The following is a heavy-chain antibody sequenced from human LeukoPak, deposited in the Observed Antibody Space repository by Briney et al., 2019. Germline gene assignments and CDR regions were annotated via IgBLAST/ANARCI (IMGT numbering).Heavy chain of an antibody. CDR1: GFTFSSYN. CDR3: ARDTSGESDY. V-gene: IGHV3-48*04. J-gene: IGHJ4*02. CDR2: ISTSSNTI. D-gene: IGHD3-10*01. Sequence: GGSLRLSCAASGFTFSSYNMNWVRQAPGKGLEWVSYISTSSNTIYYADSVKGRFTISRDNAKNSLYLQMNSLRAEDTAVYYCARDTSGESDYWGQGTLVTVSS.